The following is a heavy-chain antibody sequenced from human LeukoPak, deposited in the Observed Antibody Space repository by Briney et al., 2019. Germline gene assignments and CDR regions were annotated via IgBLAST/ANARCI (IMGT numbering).Heavy chain of an antibody. J-gene: IGHJ4*02. CDR1: GYSFTSYW. D-gene: IGHD6-19*01. V-gene: IGHV5-51*01. Sequence: GESLKISCKGSGYSFTSYWIGWVRQMSGKGLEWMGIIYPGDSDTRYSPSFQGQVTISADKSISTAYLQWSSLKASDTAMYYCARQGFGAVAEYYFDYWGQGTLVTVSS. CDR2: IYPGDSDT. CDR3: ARQGFGAVAEYYFDY.